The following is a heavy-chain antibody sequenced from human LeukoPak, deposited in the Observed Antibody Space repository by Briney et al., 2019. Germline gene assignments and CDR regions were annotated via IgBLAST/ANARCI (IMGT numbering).Heavy chain of an antibody. CDR3: VGLSREPGPRGNRDFWSGYVDY. V-gene: IGHV4-59*01. D-gene: IGHD3-3*01. J-gene: IGHJ4*02. CDR2: AYESGTT. Sequence: SGTLSLTCTVSGGSISSYYWSWIRQPPGKGLEWIAYAYESGTTNYNPSLRSRVTISPGTSKSQFSLKLNSVTAADTAVYYCVGLSREPGPRGNRDFWSGYVDYWGQGIPVTVSS. CDR1: GGSISSYY.